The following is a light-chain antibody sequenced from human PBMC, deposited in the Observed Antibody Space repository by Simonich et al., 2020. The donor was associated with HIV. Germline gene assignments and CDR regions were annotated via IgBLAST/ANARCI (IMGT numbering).Light chain of an antibody. Sequence: EIVLTQSPATLSLSPGERATLSCMASQSVSSYLAWYQQKPGQAPRLLIYDASNRATGIPARFSGSVSGTDFTLTISSLEPEDFAVYYCQQRSNWPPSLTFGGGTKVEIK. CDR1: QSVSSY. CDR2: DAS. J-gene: IGKJ4*01. V-gene: IGKV3-11*01. CDR3: QQRSNWPPSLT.